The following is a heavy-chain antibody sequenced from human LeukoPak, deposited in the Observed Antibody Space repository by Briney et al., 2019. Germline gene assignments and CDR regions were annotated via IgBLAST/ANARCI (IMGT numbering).Heavy chain of an antibody. CDR2: ISSNGGST. CDR3: ARLGLARTADY. Sequence: GGSLRLSCAASGFTFSSYSMHWVRQAPGKGLEYVSAISSNGGSTYYANSVKGRFTISRDNSKNTLYLQMGCLRAEDMAVYYCARLGLARTADYWGQGTLVTVSS. J-gene: IGHJ4*02. V-gene: IGHV3-64*01. CDR1: GFTFSSYS. D-gene: IGHD3-16*01.